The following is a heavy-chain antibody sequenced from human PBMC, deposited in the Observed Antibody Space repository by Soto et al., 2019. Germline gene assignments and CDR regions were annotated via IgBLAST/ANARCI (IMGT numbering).Heavy chain of an antibody. Sequence: SETLSLTCTFSGGSITSYFWTWIRQPPGKGLEWIGYIYHRGNTNYNPSLKSRVTFSVDTSKNQFSLKLSSVTAADTAVYYCARDKYYHSTGTFDFWGQGTLVTVS. J-gene: IGHJ4*02. D-gene: IGHD3-22*01. CDR1: GGSITSYF. CDR3: ARDKYYHSTGTFDF. V-gene: IGHV4-59*01. CDR2: IYHRGNT.